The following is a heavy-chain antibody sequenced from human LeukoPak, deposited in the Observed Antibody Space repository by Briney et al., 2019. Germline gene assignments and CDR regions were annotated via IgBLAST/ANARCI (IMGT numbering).Heavy chain of an antibody. Sequence: GGSLRPSCAASGFTFSSYSMNWVRQAPGKGLEWVSYISSSSSTIYYADSVKGRFTISRDNAKNSLYLQMNSLRAEDTAVYYCARVHTVTTRYYYYYMDVWGKGTTVTVSS. CDR2: ISSSSSTI. CDR1: GFTFSSYS. D-gene: IGHD4-17*01. CDR3: ARVHTVTTRYYYYYMDV. J-gene: IGHJ6*03. V-gene: IGHV3-48*01.